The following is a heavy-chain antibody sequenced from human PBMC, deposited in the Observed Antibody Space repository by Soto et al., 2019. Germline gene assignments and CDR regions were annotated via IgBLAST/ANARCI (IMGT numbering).Heavy chain of an antibody. D-gene: IGHD1-7*01. J-gene: IGHJ3*02. Sequence: GGSLRLSCAASGCTFSSYAMNCVRQAPGKGLEWVSAISGSGGSTYYADSVKGRFTISRDSSKNTLYLQMNSLRAEDTAVYYCAKGNSWSPALVLDIWGQGTMVTVSS. CDR3: AKGNSWSPALVLDI. CDR1: GCTFSSYA. V-gene: IGHV3-23*01. CDR2: ISGSGGST.